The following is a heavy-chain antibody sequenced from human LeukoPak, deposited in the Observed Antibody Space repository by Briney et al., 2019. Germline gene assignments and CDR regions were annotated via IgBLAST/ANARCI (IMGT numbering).Heavy chain of an antibody. Sequence: SVKVSCKASGGTFSSYAISWVQQAPGQGLEWMGGIIPIFGTANYAQKFQGRVTITADESTSTAYMELSSLRSEDTAVYYCARTSIAARRMTDYWGQGTLVTVSS. CDR1: GGTFSSYA. V-gene: IGHV1-69*13. J-gene: IGHJ4*02. CDR3: ARTSIAARRMTDY. CDR2: IIPIFGTA. D-gene: IGHD6-6*01.